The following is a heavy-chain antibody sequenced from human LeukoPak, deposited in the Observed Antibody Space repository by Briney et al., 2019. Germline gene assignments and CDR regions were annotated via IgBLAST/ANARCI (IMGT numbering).Heavy chain of an antibody. CDR1: GDSISSGGHY. Sequence: SETLSLTCAVSGDSISSGGHYWNWIRQRLGNGLEWIGYIFHTGSTYYNPSLKSRVTISVDTSKSQFSLKLSSVTAADTAVYYCAGSPGIWNEYGRLEYWGQGALVTVSS. V-gene: IGHV4-31*11. CDR3: AGSPGIWNEYGRLEY. J-gene: IGHJ4*02. CDR2: IFHTGST. D-gene: IGHD1-1*01.